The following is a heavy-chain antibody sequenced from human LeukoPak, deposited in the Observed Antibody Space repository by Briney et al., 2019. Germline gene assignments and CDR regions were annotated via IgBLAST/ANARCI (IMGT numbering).Heavy chain of an antibody. D-gene: IGHD3-22*01. Sequence: ASVKVSCKVSGYTLTELSMHWVRQAPGKGLEWMGGFDPDDSETIYEQKLQGRVTMTEDKSSDTDNMKLSRLRSEDAAVYYCATVDALQGGCDSSGYPPLAFDYWGQGTLVTVSS. CDR1: GYTLTELS. CDR2: FDPDDSET. J-gene: IGHJ4*02. CDR3: ATVDALQGGCDSSGYPPLAFDY. V-gene: IGHV1-24*01.